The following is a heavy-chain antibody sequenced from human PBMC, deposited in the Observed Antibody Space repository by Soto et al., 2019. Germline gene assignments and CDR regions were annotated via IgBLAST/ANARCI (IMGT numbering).Heavy chain of an antibody. CDR3: AKDLAGNGYFFDY. CDR2: ISGSGGDT. CDR1: GFTFGSHA. V-gene: IGHV3-23*01. D-gene: IGHD2-8*01. J-gene: IGHJ4*02. Sequence: PGGSLRLSCGASGFTFGSHAMGWVRQAPGKGLDWVSAISGSGGDTFYADSVKGRFTVSRDNSKNTLYLQMNSLRAEDTAVYYCAKDLAGNGYFFDYWGQGTRVTVS.